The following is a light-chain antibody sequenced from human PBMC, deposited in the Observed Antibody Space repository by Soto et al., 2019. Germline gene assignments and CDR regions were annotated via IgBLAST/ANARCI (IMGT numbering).Light chain of an antibody. CDR1: QSVSSN. J-gene: IGKJ3*01. CDR2: GAS. V-gene: IGKV3-15*01. Sequence: EIVMTQSPATVSVTPGEGATLSCRASQSVSSNLAWYQKKPGQAPRLLIYGASTRATGIPARFSGSASGTEFTLTISSLESEDFAVHYCQQFNKWPPVFGPGTKVDIK. CDR3: QQFNKWPPV.